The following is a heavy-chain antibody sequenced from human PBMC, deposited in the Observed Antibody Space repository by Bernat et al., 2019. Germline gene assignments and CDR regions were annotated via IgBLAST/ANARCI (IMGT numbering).Heavy chain of an antibody. V-gene: IGHV3-21*01. CDR3: AGARSSSRYEWEMTDAFDI. Sequence: VQLVESGGGVVQPGGSLRLSCAASGFTFSSYSMNWVRQAPGKGLEWVSSISSSSSYIYYADSVKGRFTISRDNAKNSLYLKMNSLRAEDTAVYYCAGARSSSRYEWEMTDAFDIWGQGTMVTVSS. J-gene: IGHJ3*02. D-gene: IGHD6-13*01. CDR1: GFTFSSYS. CDR2: ISSSSSYI.